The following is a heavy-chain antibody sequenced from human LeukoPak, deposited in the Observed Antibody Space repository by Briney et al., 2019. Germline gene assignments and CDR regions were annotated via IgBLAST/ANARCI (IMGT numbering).Heavy chain of an antibody. Sequence: ASVKVSCKASGYTLPSYFMHWVRQAPGQGLEWMGIINPAGGSTTYAQKFQGRVTMTRDTSTSTVYMELSSLRSDDTAVYYCARTAARRFDYWGQGTLVTVSS. D-gene: IGHD6-6*01. CDR1: GYTLPSYF. V-gene: IGHV1-46*01. CDR3: ARTAARRFDY. CDR2: INPAGGST. J-gene: IGHJ4*02.